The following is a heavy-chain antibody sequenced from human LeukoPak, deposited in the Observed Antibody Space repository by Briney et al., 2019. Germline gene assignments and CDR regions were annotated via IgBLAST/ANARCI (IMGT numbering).Heavy chain of an antibody. V-gene: IGHV3-53*01. J-gene: IGHJ4*02. D-gene: IGHD6-13*01. CDR1: GFTVSYDY. Sequence: GGSLRLSCAASGFTVSYDYVSWVRLAPGKGLEFVSALYPGGKTYYADSVKGRFTISRDNSKNTLYLQMNSLRAEDTAVYYCAKPGSSSWYGNFDYWGQGTLVTVSS. CDR2: LYPGGKT. CDR3: AKPGSSSWYGNFDY.